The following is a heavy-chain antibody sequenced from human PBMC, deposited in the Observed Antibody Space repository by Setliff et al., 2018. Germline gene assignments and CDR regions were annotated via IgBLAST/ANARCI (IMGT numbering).Heavy chain of an antibody. CDR1: GGSFSNYY. D-gene: IGHD5-12*01. CDR2: VSHSGST. J-gene: IGHJ4*02. V-gene: IGHV4-34*01. CDR3: ARLGGLLVATMPFDY. Sequence: SETLSLTCAVYGGSFSNYYWSWIRQPPGKGLEWLGEVSHSGSTNYNPSLKSRVTMSVDTSTNQFSLKLRSVTAADTAVYYCARLGGLLVATMPFDYWGQGIPVTVSS.